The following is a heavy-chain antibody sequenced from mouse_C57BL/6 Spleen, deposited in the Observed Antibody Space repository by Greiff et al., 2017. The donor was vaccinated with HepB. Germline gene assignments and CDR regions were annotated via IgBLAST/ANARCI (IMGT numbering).Heavy chain of an antibody. CDR2: IYPGSGST. D-gene: IGHD1-1*01. Sequence: QVQLQQPGAELVKPGASVKMSCKASGYTFTSYWITWVKQRPGQGLEWIGDIYPGSGSTNYNEKFKSKATLTVDTSSSTAYMQLSSLTTEDSAVYYCARALLLRPNYYFDYWGQGTTLTVSS. CDR3: ARALLLRPNYYFDY. V-gene: IGHV1-55*01. J-gene: IGHJ2*01. CDR1: GYTFTSYW.